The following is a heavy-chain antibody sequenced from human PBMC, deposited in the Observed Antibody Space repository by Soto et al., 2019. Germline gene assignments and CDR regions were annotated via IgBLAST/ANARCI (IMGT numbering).Heavy chain of an antibody. J-gene: IGHJ3*02. CDR3: ATSSGWQLAFDI. Sequence: ASVKVSCKASGYTFTSYAMHWVRQAPGQRLEWMGWINAGNGNTKYSQKFQGRVTITRDTSASTAYMELSSLRSEDTAVYYCATSSGWQLAFDIWGQGTIVTVSS. CDR1: GYTFTSYA. V-gene: IGHV1-3*01. D-gene: IGHD6-19*01. CDR2: INAGNGNT.